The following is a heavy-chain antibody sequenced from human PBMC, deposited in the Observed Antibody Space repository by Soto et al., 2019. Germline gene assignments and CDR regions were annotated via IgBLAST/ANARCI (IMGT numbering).Heavy chain of an antibody. V-gene: IGHV4-59*08. CDR2: IYYSGST. D-gene: IGHD2-15*01. CDR3: ARHRTYCSGGSCYSLYYFDY. J-gene: IGHJ4*02. CDR1: GGSISSYY. Sequence: SETLSLTCTVSGGSISSYYWSWIRQPPGKGLEWIGYIYYSGSTNYNPSLKSRVTISVDTSKNQFSLKLSSVTAADTAVYYCARHRTYCSGGSCYSLYYFDYWGQGTLVTVSS.